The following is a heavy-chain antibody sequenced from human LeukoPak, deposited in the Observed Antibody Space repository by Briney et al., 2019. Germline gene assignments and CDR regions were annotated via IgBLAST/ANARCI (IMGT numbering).Heavy chain of an antibody. J-gene: IGHJ4*02. CDR1: GGSISNNEYY. V-gene: IGHV4-31*03. CDR3: VRGCVADGLGRYFYFDY. D-gene: IGHD3-10*01. Sequence: SETLSLTCSVSGGSISNNEYYWSWIRQHPGKGLAWIGYIHYSGGTFYNPSLESRVTVSVDTSKNLFALKLNSVTPADTAVYYCVRGCVADGLGRYFYFDYWGQGTLVTVSS. CDR2: IHYSGGT.